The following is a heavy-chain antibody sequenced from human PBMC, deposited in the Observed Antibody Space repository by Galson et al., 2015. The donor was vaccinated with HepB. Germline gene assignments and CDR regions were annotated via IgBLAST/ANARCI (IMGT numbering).Heavy chain of an antibody. CDR3: VRGDILTGYSPFQY. CDR2: ISAPGDTT. D-gene: IGHD3-9*01. J-gene: IGHJ4*02. CDR1: GFTFSRFA. V-gene: IGHV3-23*01. Sequence: SLRLSCAASGFTFSRFAMTWVRRAPGKGLEWVSSISAPGDTTYYADSVKGRLTISRHTSRDMLYLQMNSLRAEDTALYYCVRGDILTGYSPFQYWGQGTLVTVSS.